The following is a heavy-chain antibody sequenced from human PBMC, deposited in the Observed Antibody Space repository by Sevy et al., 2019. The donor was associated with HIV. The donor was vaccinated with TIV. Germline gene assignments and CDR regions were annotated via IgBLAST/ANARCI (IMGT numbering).Heavy chain of an antibody. V-gene: IGHV1-2*02. CDR3: ARGYTGHEEGDY. CDR1: GYTFTDYF. D-gene: IGHD2-2*02. CDR2: INPHSGGT. Sequence: ASVKVSCKASGYTFTDYFLQWVRQAPGQGLEWMGWINPHSGGTIFAQKFQGRVAMTRDTSISTAYLDLGRLRFDDTAVYYCARGYTGHEEGDYWGQGTLVTVSS. J-gene: IGHJ4*02.